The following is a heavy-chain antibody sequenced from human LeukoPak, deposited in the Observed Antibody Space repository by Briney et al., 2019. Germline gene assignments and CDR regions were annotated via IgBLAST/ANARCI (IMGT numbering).Heavy chain of an antibody. D-gene: IGHD3-16*02. V-gene: IGHV4-4*07. CDR2: IYASVNT. J-gene: IGHJ4*02. CDR1: GGSMSSYS. Sequence: SETLSLTCTVSGGSMSSYSWNWIRQSATKGLEWIGRIYASVNTNYNPSLKSRVTMSVDTSKNQFSLRLTSVTAADTAVYYCARAFQSLGGLSLPDYWGQGTLVTVSS. CDR3: ARAFQSLGGLSLPDY.